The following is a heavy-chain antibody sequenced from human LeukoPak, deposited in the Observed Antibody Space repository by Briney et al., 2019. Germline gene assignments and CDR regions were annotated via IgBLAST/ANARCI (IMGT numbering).Heavy chain of an antibody. CDR2: ISGSGGST. CDR1: GFTFSSYA. J-gene: IGHJ4*02. Sequence: GGSLRLSCAASGFTFSSYAMSWVRQAPGKGLEWVSAISGSGGSTYYADSVKGRFTISRDNAKNSLFLEMNSLRADDTAVYYCARETVLLPPYYDYWGQGTLVTVSS. V-gene: IGHV3-23*01. D-gene: IGHD2-15*01. CDR3: ARETVLLPPYYDY.